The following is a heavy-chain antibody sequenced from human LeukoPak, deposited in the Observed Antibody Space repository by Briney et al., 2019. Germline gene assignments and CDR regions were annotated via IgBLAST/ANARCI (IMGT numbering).Heavy chain of an antibody. CDR1: GGSISSYY. D-gene: IGHD2-2*01. CDR2: IYYSGST. CDR3: AREVVPAAMGDYYYYMDV. Sequence: TSETLSLTCTVSGGSISSYYWSWIRQPPGKGLEWIGYIYYSGSTNYNPSLKSRVTISVDTSKNQFSLKLSSVTAADTAVHYCAREVVPAAMGDYYYYMDVWGKGTTVTVSS. V-gene: IGHV4-59*01. J-gene: IGHJ6*03.